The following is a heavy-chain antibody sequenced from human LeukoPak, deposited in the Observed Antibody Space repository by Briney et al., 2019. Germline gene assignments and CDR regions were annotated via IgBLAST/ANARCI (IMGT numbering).Heavy chain of an antibody. V-gene: IGHV4-39*01. D-gene: IGHD3-10*01. J-gene: IGHJ5*02. CDR2: IFYSGSA. CDR3: AILGTGSS. CDR1: GGSISSSSYY. Sequence: SETLSLTCTVSGGSISSSSYYWGWIRQPPGKGLEWIGSIFYSGSADYNPSLKSRVTISVDTSKNQFSLKMSSVTAADTAVYYCAILGTGSSWGQGTLVTVSS.